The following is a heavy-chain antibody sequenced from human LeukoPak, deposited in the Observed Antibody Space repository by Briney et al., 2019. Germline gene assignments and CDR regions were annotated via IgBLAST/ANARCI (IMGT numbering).Heavy chain of an antibody. CDR3: ARPAPYYDSSGSPNYYYYMDV. Sequence: GASVKVSCKASGYTFTSYAMNWVRQAPGQGLEWMGWINTNTGNPTYAQGFTGRFVFSLDTSVSTAYLQISSLKAEDTAVYYCARPAPYYDSSGSPNYYYYMDVRGKGTTVTVSS. V-gene: IGHV7-4-1*02. CDR2: INTNTGNP. CDR1: GYTFTSYA. J-gene: IGHJ6*03. D-gene: IGHD3-22*01.